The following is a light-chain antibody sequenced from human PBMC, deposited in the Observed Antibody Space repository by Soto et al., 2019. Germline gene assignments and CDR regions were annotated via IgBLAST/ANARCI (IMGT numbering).Light chain of an antibody. CDR3: HQYNSWPPGT. Sequence: DIQMTQSPSTLSGSVGDRVTITCRASQTISSWLAWYQQKPGKAPKLLIYKASTLKSGVPSRFSGSRSGTEFTLTISSLQSEDFALYYCHQYNSWPPGTFGQGTKVDIK. J-gene: IGKJ2*01. V-gene: IGKV1-5*03. CDR2: KAS. CDR1: QTISSW.